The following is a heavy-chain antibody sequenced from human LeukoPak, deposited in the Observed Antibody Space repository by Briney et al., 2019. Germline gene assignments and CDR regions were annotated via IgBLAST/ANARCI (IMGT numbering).Heavy chain of an antibody. CDR3: AKDSPFRITIFGVVTPYGMDV. Sequence: PGGSLRLSCAASGFTFSSYAMSWVRQAPGKGLEWVSAISGSGGSTYYADSVKGRFTISRDNSKNTLYLQMNSLRAEDTAVYYCAKDSPFRITIFGVVTPYGMDVWGQGTTVTVSS. CDR1: GFTFSSYA. V-gene: IGHV3-23*01. J-gene: IGHJ6*02. CDR2: ISGSGGST. D-gene: IGHD3-3*01.